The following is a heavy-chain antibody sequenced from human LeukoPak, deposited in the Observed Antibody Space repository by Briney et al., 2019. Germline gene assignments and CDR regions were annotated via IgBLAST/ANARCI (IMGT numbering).Heavy chain of an antibody. D-gene: IGHD2-2*01. CDR2: MSGNGDT. Sequence: GGSLRLSCAASGFTFSIYAMNWVRQTPGKGLEWVSSMSGNGDTYYADSVKGRFTISRDDSKNTLYLQMNSLRAEDSAIYYCAKGGGSTSWKIDYWGQGTLVTASS. CDR1: GFTFSIYA. V-gene: IGHV3-23*01. J-gene: IGHJ4*02. CDR3: AKGGGSTSWKIDY.